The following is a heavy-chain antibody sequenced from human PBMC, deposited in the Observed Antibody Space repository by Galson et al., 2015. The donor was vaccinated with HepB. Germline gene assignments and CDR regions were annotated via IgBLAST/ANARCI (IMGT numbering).Heavy chain of an antibody. D-gene: IGHD3-9*01. CDR1: GFTFSSYS. CDR2: ISSSSSYI. V-gene: IGHV3-21*01. CDR3: ARDYDYDILTGSLEYYYYGMDV. Sequence: SLRLSCAASGFTFSSYSMNWVRQAPGKGLEWVSSISSSSSYIYYADSVKGRFTISRDNAKNSLYLQMNSLRAEDTAVYYCARDYDYDILTGSLEYYYYGMDVWGQGTTVTVSS. J-gene: IGHJ6*02.